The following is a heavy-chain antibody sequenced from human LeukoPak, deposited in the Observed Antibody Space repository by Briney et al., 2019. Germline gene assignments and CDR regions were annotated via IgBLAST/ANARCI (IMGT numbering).Heavy chain of an antibody. CDR2: INSDGSST. V-gene: IGHV3-74*01. D-gene: IGHD2-15*01. CDR1: GFTFSSYW. Sequence: GGSLRLSCAASGFTFSSYWMHWVRQALGKGLVWVSRINSDGSSTTYADSVKGRFTISRDNAKNTLYLQMNSLRAEDTAVYYCATSTYCSGDGCYSRTFQYWGQGTLVTVSS. CDR3: ATSTYCSGDGCYSRTFQY. J-gene: IGHJ4*02.